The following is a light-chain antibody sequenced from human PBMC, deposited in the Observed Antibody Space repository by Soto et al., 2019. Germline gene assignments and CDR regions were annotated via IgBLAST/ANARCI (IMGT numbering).Light chain of an antibody. Sequence: IQLTQSPSTLSASVGDRVTITCRASQSISSWLAWYQQKPGKAPKLLIYKASSLESGVPSRFSGSGSGTEFTLTISSLQPDDFATYYCQQYNSAYTFGQGTKVDIK. J-gene: IGKJ2*01. CDR1: QSISSW. CDR3: QQYNSAYT. V-gene: IGKV1-5*03. CDR2: KAS.